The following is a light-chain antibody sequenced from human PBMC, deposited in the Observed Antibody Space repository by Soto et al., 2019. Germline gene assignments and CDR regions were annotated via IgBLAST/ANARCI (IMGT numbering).Light chain of an antibody. Sequence: QSVLTQPPSASGTPGQRVTISCSGSSSNIGKNTVNWYQQFPGTAPKVLIYSDTQRSSGVPDRFSGSKSGTSASLAISGLQSEDEADYYCAAWDDSLNGRVIFGGGTKLTVL. CDR3: AAWDDSLNGRVI. CDR2: SDT. J-gene: IGLJ2*01. V-gene: IGLV1-44*01. CDR1: SSNIGKNT.